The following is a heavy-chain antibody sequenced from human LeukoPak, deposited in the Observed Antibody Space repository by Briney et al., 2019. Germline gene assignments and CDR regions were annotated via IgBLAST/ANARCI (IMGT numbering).Heavy chain of an antibody. CDR3: ATARYYDISGYYFW. CDR2: IFHSGST. Sequence: SETLSLTCAVSGGPISSDNWWSWVRQPPGKGLEWIGEIFHSGSTNYNPSLKSRVTISVDKSKNQFSLKLNSVTAADTAVYYCATARYYDISGYYFWWGQGTLVTVSS. J-gene: IGHJ4*02. V-gene: IGHV4-4*02. D-gene: IGHD3-22*01. CDR1: GGPISSDNW.